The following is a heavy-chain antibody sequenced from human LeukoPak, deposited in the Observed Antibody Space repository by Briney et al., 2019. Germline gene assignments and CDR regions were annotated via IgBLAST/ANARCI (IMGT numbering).Heavy chain of an antibody. D-gene: IGHD3-3*01. V-gene: IGHV3-7*01. J-gene: IGHJ3*02. CDR3: ASPEWLPDSIDI. Sequence: PGGSLRLSCVASGFTFSDYWMTWVRQAPGRGLEWVANIKQDGSEKYYVDSVKGRFTISRDNAKNSLYLQMNNLRAEDTAVYYCASPEWLPDSIDIWGQGTMVTVSS. CDR1: GFTFSDYW. CDR2: IKQDGSEK.